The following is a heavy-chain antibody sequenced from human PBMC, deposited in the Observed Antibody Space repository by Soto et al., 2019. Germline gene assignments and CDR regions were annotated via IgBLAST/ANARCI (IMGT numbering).Heavy chain of an antibody. V-gene: IGHV5-51*01. Sequence: GESLKISCQGSGYSFVSYWIAWVRQMPGKGLEWMGSIYPGDSDTTNSPSFQGQVTMSVEKSITTVYLQWSSLKASDTAMYYCARTDGYEIEYWGQGTLVTVSS. CDR1: GYSFVSYW. J-gene: IGHJ4*02. CDR2: IYPGDSDT. D-gene: IGHD2-21*01. CDR3: ARTDGYEIEY.